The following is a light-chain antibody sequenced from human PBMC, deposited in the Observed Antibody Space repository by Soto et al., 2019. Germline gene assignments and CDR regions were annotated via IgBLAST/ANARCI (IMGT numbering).Light chain of an antibody. CDR1: QGIRNG. CDR2: AAS. J-gene: IGKJ2*01. CDR3: LQPNTYPLA. V-gene: IGKV1-17*01. Sequence: DIQMTQSPSSLSASVGDRVTITCRASQGIRNGLGWYQQKPGKAPKRLIYAASTLQSGVPSRFSGSGSGTEFTLTISRLQPEDFATYYCLQPNTYPLAFGQGAKLEIK.